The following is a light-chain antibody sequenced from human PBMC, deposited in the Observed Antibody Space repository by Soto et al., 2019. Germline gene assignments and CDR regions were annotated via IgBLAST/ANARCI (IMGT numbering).Light chain of an antibody. Sequence: EIVLTQSPGTLSLSPGERATLSCRASQSVSYSYLAWYQQKLGQAPRLLIYGASSRATCVPDRFSGSGSGTDFTLTISRLEPEDFSVYYCHQYGSSPRTFGQGTKVEVK. J-gene: IGKJ1*01. CDR2: GAS. CDR3: HQYGSSPRT. V-gene: IGKV3-20*01. CDR1: QSVSYSY.